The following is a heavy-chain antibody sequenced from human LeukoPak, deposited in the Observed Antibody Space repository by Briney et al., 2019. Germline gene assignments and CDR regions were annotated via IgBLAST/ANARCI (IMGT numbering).Heavy chain of an antibody. CDR2: IYYSGST. V-gene: IGHV4-59*08. Sequence: SETLSLTCAVFGGSISSYYWSWIRQPPGKGLEWIGYIYYSGSTNYNPSLKSRVAISVDTSRNQFSLKLSSVTAADTAVYYCARLNLGTVIDYWGPGTLVNVSS. CDR3: ARLNLGTVIDY. J-gene: IGHJ4*02. D-gene: IGHD1-1*01. CDR1: GGSISSYY.